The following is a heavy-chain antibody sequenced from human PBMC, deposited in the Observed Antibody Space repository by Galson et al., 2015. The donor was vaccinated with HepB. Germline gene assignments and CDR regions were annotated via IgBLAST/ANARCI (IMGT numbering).Heavy chain of an antibody. J-gene: IGHJ5*02. D-gene: IGHD5-18*01. V-gene: IGHV3-23*01. CDR3: APGGYSYGSLPP. CDR1: GFTFSSYA. Sequence: SLRLSCAASGFTFSSYAMSWVRQAPGKGLEWVSAISGSGGSTYYADSVKGRFTISRDNSKNTLYLQMNSLRAEDTAVYYCAPGGYSYGSLPPWGQGTLVTVSS. CDR2: ISGSGGST.